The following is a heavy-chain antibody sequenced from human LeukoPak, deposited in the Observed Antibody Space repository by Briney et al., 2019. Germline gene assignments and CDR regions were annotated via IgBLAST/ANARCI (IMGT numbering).Heavy chain of an antibody. CDR3: ARTPAGNYGGFDY. D-gene: IGHD4-11*01. J-gene: IGHJ4*02. CDR1: GGTFSSYA. CDR2: IIPIFGTA. V-gene: IGHV1-69*05. Sequence: SVKVSCKASGGTFSSYAISWVRQAPGQGLEWMGGIIPIFGTANYAQKFQGRVTITTDESTSTAYMELSSLRSEDTAVYYCARTPAGNYGGFDYWGQGTLVTVSS.